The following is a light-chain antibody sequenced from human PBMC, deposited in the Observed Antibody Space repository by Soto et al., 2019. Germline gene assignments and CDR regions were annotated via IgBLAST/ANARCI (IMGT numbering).Light chain of an antibody. J-gene: IGKJ2*01. V-gene: IGKV1-39*01. CDR2: AAS. Sequence: DIQMTQSPSSLSASVGDRVTITCRASQGISSYLNWYQHKPGKAPKLLIYAASTLQSGVPSRFSGSGSGTDFTLTISSLQPEDFATYYCQQSYNTPPTFGQGTKVDI. CDR1: QGISSY. CDR3: QQSYNTPPT.